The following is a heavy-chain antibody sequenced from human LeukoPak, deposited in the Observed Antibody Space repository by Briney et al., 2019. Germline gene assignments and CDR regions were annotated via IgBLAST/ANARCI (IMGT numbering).Heavy chain of an antibody. Sequence: GASVKVSCKASGGTFSSYAISWVRQAPGQGLEWMGRIIPILGIANYAQKFQGRVTITADKSTSTAYMELSSLRSEDTAVYYCASGYYDSSGYYYGYWGQGPLVTVSS. V-gene: IGHV1-69*04. D-gene: IGHD3-22*01. CDR2: IIPILGIA. J-gene: IGHJ4*02. CDR1: GGTFSSYA. CDR3: ASGYYDSSGYYYGY.